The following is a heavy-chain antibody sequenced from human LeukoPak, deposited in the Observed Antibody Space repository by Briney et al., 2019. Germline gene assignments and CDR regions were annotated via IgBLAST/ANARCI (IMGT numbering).Heavy chain of an antibody. V-gene: IGHV4-61*02. CDR1: GGSVSSGSYL. Sequence: PSETLSLTCTVSGGSVSSGSYLWSWIRQPAGKGLEWIGRFYASGSTNYNPSLKSRVTISIDTSKNQFPLKLSSVTAADTAVYYCARAPYSGTYYIDNWGQGTLVSVSS. D-gene: IGHD1-26*01. CDR3: ARAPYSGTYYIDN. CDR2: FYASGST. J-gene: IGHJ4*02.